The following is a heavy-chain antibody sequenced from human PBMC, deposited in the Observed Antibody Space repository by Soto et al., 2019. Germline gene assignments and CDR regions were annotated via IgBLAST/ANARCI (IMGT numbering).Heavy chain of an antibody. CDR2: ISGSGGST. Sequence: EVQLLESGGGLVQPGGSLRLSCAASGFTFSNYAMSWVRQAPGKGLEWVSAISGSGGSTYYADSVKGRFTISRDNSKNTLYLQMNSVRAEDTAVYYCAKDSDSSGWSVDFDYWGQGTLVTVSS. D-gene: IGHD6-19*01. CDR3: AKDSDSSGWSVDFDY. V-gene: IGHV3-23*01. CDR1: GFTFSNYA. J-gene: IGHJ4*02.